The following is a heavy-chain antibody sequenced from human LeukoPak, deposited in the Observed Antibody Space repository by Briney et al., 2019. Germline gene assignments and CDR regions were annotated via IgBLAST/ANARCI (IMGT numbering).Heavy chain of an antibody. CDR2: ISGDDGST. CDR1: GFTFGTYA. V-gene: IGHV3-23*01. D-gene: IGHD5-18*01. Sequence: GGSLRLSCAASGFTFGTYAMSWVRQAPGKGLEWVSAISGDDGSTYYADSLKGRFTISRDNSKNTLYLQMNSLRAEDTAVYYCAKDISQGYTYGFIEQDFWGQGTPVTVSS. J-gene: IGHJ4*02. CDR3: AKDISQGYTYGFIEQDF.